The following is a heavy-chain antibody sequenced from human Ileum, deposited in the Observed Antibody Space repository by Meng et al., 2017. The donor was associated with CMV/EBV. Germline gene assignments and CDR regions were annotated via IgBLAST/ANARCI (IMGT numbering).Heavy chain of an antibody. CDR3: ARDNDYTNSY. Sequence: GGSLRLSCAASGFTFDDYAMHWVRQAPGKGLEWVSGISWNSGSIGYADSVKGRFTISRDNAKNSLYLQMNSLRAEDTAVYYCARDNDYTNSYWGRGTLVTVSS. CDR1: GFTFDDYA. V-gene: IGHV3-9*01. J-gene: IGHJ4*02. CDR2: ISWNSGSI. D-gene: IGHD4-11*01.